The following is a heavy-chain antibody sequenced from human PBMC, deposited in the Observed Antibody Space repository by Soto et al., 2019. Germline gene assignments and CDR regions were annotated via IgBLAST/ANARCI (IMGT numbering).Heavy chain of an antibody. Sequence: PGGSLRLSCAASGFTFSSYAMTWVRQAPGKGLGWVSSISFSDGGTYYADSVKGRLTISRDNSKNTLFLQMNSLRVEDTAVYYCVKDDRILGRRYFDLWGRGTLVTVSS. V-gene: IGHV3-23*01. D-gene: IGHD2-15*01. CDR3: VKDDRILGRRYFDL. CDR1: GFTFSSYA. J-gene: IGHJ2*01. CDR2: ISFSDGGT.